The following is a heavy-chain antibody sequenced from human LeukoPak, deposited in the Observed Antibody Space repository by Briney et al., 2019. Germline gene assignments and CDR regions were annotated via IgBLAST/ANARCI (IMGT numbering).Heavy chain of an antibody. CDR2: ISYNGADK. Sequence: GGSLRLSCAASGFTFSYYAMHWVRQAPGKGLEWVAFISYNGADKYYADSVKGRFTISRDNSNNTLFLHLNSLRGEDTAVYYCTRNSRWYGLSWGQGTLVTVSS. CDR1: GFTFSYYA. V-gene: IGHV3-30*04. CDR3: TRNSRWYGLS. D-gene: IGHD6-13*01. J-gene: IGHJ1*01.